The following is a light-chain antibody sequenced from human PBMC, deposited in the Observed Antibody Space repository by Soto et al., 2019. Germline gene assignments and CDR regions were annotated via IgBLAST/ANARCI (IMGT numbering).Light chain of an antibody. Sequence: IVLTQSPATLSVSPGERVTLSCRASENVGTNLAWYQQRPGQPPRLLIYGSSTRAPGISATFSGSGSRTECTLTISSLQSEDSAVYYCQQYTTWGLSFGGGTSVEIK. CDR2: GSS. J-gene: IGKJ4*01. CDR1: ENVGTN. V-gene: IGKV3D-15*01. CDR3: QQYTTWGLS.